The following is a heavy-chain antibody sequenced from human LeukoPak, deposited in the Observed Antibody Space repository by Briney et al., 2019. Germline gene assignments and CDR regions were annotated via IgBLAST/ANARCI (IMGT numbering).Heavy chain of an antibody. CDR2: IIPIFGTA. D-gene: IGHD6-19*01. V-gene: IGHV1-69*13. CDR1: GGTFSSYA. Sequence: RRASVKVSCKASGGTFSSYAISWVRQAPGQGLEWMGGIIPIFGTANYAQKFQGRVTITADESTSTAYMDLSSLRSEDTAVYYCARGRMAGTYVFDYWGQGALVTVSS. J-gene: IGHJ4*02. CDR3: ARGRMAGTYVFDY.